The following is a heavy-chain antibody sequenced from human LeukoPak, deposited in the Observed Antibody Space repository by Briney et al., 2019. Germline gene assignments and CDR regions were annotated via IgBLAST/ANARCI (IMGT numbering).Heavy chain of an antibody. CDR2: IIPIFGTA. J-gene: IGHJ6*02. CDR3: ASCPGPCYYYHGMDV. Sequence: VKVSCKASGGTFSSYAISWVRQAPGQGLEWMGGIIPIFGTANYAQKFQGRVTITADESTSTAYMELSSLRSEDTAVYYCASCPGPCYYYHGMDVWGQGTTVTVSS. CDR1: GGTFSSYA. V-gene: IGHV1-69*13.